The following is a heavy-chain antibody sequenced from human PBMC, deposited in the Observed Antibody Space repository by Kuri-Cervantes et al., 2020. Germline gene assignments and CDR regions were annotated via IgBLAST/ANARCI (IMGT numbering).Heavy chain of an antibody. Sequence: ESLKISCAASGFTFSSYSMNWVRQAPGKGLEWVGEINHSGSTNYNPSLKSRVTISVDTSKNQFSLKLSSVTAADTAVYYCARDGGYSSSWYKGFDPWGQGTLVTVSS. J-gene: IGHJ5*02. CDR3: ARDGGYSSSWYKGFDP. CDR1: GFTFSSYS. V-gene: IGHV4-34*01. D-gene: IGHD6-13*01. CDR2: INHSGST.